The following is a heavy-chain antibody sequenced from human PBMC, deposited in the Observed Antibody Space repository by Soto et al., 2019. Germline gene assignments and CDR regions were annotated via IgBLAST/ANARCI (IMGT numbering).Heavy chain of an antibody. J-gene: IGHJ5*02. CDR1: GGTFSSYT. D-gene: IGHD3-10*01. V-gene: IGHV1-69*04. CDR3: ARDRVYGSGSPDFNHPFDP. CDR2: IFPILGIA. Sequence: GASVKVSCKASGGTFSSYTISWVRQAPGQRLDCMGRIFPILGIANYAQKFQGRVTITADKSTSTAYMELSSLRSEDTAVYYCARDRVYGSGSPDFNHPFDPWGQGTLVTVSS.